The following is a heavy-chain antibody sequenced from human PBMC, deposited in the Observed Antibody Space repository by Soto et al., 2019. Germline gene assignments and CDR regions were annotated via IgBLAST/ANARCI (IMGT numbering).Heavy chain of an antibody. D-gene: IGHD2-21*01. J-gene: IGHJ6*02. CDR1: GFTFTAYW. CDR2: IKFDGITA. V-gene: IGHV3-74*01. CDR3: ARGIRNYYGADV. Sequence: EVQVVESGGGLVQPGGSLRLSCVASGFTFTAYWMHWVRQAPGQGLVWVSRIKFDGITASYADSVNGRFTISRDNAKNTVYLQMDSLRAEDTSIYYCARGIRNYYGADVWGQGTTVTVSS.